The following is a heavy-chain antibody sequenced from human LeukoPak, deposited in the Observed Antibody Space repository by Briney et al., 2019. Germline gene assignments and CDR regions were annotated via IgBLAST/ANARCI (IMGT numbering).Heavy chain of an antibody. CDR1: GFTFSSYW. D-gene: IGHD6-6*01. CDR3: ATGSIGTEFDY. J-gene: IGHJ4*02. CDR2: ISGSGGSS. Sequence: PGGSLRLSCAASGFTFSSYWMSWVRQAPGKGLEWVSIISGSGGSSYYADSVKGRFTISRDNSKDTLYLQMNSLRAEDTAVYYCATGSIGTEFDYWGQGTLVTVSS. V-gene: IGHV3-23*01.